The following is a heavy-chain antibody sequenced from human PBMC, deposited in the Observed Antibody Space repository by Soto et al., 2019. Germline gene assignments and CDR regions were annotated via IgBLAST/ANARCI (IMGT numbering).Heavy chain of an antibody. V-gene: IGHV2-70*11. CDR1: GFSLGTNGMC. D-gene: IGHD6-19*01. J-gene: IGHJ4*02. Sequence: SGPTLVNPTQTLTLTCTFSGFSLGTNGMCVSWIRQPPGKALEWLARINWVDDKYYSTSLKTRLTISKDTSKNQVVLTMTNMDPVDTATYYCARVLYNSGWPRSFDSWGQGTLVTVSS. CDR2: INWVDDK. CDR3: ARVLYNSGWPRSFDS.